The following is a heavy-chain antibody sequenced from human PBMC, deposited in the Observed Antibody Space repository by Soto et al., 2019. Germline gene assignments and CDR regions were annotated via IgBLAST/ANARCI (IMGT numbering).Heavy chain of an antibody. CDR1: GFSFEIYW. J-gene: IGHJ4*02. Sequence: TGGSLRLSCAASGFSFEIYWMGWVRQAPGKGLELVANINPDGSGEYYLDSVKGRFTISRDNAKNSVYLQMNSLVGDDTAVYYCARENWFFDYWGQGTPVTVSS. CDR3: ARENWFFDY. CDR2: INPDGSGE. D-gene: IGHD3-10*01. V-gene: IGHV3-7*01.